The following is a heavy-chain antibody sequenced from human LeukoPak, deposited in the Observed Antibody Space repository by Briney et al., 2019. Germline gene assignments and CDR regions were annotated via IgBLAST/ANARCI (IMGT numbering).Heavy chain of an antibody. CDR2: ISGSGVST. CDR1: GFSFSSYA. D-gene: IGHD2-15*01. Sequence: GGSLRLSCAASGFSFSSYAMSWVRQAPGKGLEWVSSISGSGVSTYYADSVKGRFTISRDNSKNTLYLQMNSLRAEDTAVYYCARGSYCSGGSCYSDDAFDIWGQGTMVTVSS. CDR3: ARGSYCSGGSCYSDDAFDI. V-gene: IGHV3-23*01. J-gene: IGHJ3*02.